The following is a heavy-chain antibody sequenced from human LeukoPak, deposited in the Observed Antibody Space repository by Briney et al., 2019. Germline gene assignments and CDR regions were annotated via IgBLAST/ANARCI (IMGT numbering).Heavy chain of an antibody. Sequence: GGSLKLSCEGSGFSFNGYGLHWVRQASGKGLEWIGRIRSKANYYATAYVESVKGRFIVSRDDSKRSAYLQMNDLKTEDTAVYYCTRSASVDIGGRPDFCYFDLWGRGTPVTVSS. V-gene: IGHV3-73*01. CDR1: GFSFNGYG. D-gene: IGHD1-26*01. CDR3: TRSASVDIGGRPDFCYFDL. J-gene: IGHJ2*01. CDR2: IRSKANYYAT.